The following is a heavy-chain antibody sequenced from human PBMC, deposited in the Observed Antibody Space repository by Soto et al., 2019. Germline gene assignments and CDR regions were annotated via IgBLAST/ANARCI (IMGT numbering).Heavy chain of an antibody. CDR1: GFTFSSYD. CDR3: ARGCSGGSCYFN. D-gene: IGHD2-15*01. J-gene: IGHJ4*02. Sequence: GSLRLSCAASGFTFSSYDMHWVRQATGKGLEWVSAIGTAGDTYYPGSVKGRFTISRENAKNSLYLQMNSLRAGDTAVYYCARGCSGGSCYFNWGQGTLVTVSS. V-gene: IGHV3-13*01. CDR2: IGTAGDT.